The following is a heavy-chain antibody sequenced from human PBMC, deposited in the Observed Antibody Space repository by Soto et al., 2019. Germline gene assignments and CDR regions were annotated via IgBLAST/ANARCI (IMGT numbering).Heavy chain of an antibody. CDR1: GGSISNYY. Sequence: SETLSLTCTVSGGSISNYYWSWIRQPPGKGLEWIGYIYYSGSTNYNPSLKSRVTISVDTSKNQFSLKLSSVTAADTAVYYCARRYENSFDYWGQGTLVTVSS. D-gene: IGHD1-1*01. V-gene: IGHV4-59*08. CDR3: ARRYENSFDY. J-gene: IGHJ4*02. CDR2: IYYSGST.